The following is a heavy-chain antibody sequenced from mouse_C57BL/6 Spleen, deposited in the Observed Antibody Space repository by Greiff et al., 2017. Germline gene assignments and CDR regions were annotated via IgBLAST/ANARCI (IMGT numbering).Heavy chain of an antibody. J-gene: IGHJ4*01. Sequence: QVQLKQPGAELVMPGASVKLSCKASGYTFTSYWMHWVKQRPGQGLEWIGEIDPSDSYTNYNQKFKGQSTLTVDKSSSTAYMQLSSLTSEDSAVYYCAAYYSSYGNDWGQGTSVTVSS. CDR3: AAYYSSYGND. V-gene: IGHV1-69*01. D-gene: IGHD2-5*01. CDR2: IDPSDSYT. CDR1: GYTFTSYW.